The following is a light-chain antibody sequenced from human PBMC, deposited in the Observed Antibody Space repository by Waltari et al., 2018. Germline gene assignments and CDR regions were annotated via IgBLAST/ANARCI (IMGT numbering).Light chain of an antibody. V-gene: IGLV4-69*01. Sequence: QLVLTQSPSASASLGASVKLTCTLTSGHTRNIVAWLQPQPEKGPRYLMKVNSDGSHSKGDEIPDRLSGSSSGAERYLTISSLQSEDEADYYCQTGGHGTWVFGGGTKLTVL. CDR1: SGHTRNI. CDR2: VNSDGSH. J-gene: IGLJ3*02. CDR3: QTGGHGTWV.